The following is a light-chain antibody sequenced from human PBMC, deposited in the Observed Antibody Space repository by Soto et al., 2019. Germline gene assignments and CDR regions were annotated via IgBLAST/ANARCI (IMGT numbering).Light chain of an antibody. Sequence: DVRMTQSPSSLSASVGDTITITCRASRTINTYLKWFQQKPGEPPRLLIYGASTLHDRVPSRFSGSGSGADFTLTISGLQPEDFASYHCHQTYSDISFGGGTKV. CDR2: GAS. CDR3: HQTYSDIS. V-gene: IGKV1-39*01. J-gene: IGKJ4*01. CDR1: RTINTY.